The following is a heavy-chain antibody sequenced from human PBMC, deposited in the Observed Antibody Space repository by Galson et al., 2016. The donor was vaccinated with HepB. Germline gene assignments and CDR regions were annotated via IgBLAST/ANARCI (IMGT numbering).Heavy chain of an antibody. CDR1: GYTFANYG. V-gene: IGHV7-4-1*01. CDR2: INTNTGSP. CDR3: ARDRGGYSDF. J-gene: IGHJ4*02. Sequence: SVKASCKASGYTFANYGLTWVRQAPGQGLEWMGWINTNTGSPTYAQGFTGRIVFSLDTSVSTTYLQIYSLQAGDTAVYYCARDRGGYSDFWGQGTLVTVSS. D-gene: IGHD4-23*01.